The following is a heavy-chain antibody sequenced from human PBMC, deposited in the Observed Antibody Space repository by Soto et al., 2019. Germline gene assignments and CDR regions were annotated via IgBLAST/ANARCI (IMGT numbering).Heavy chain of an antibody. Sequence: GGSLRLSCAASGFTFSSYSMNWVRQAPGKGLEWVSSISSSSSYIYYADSVKGRFTISRDNSKNTLFLQMHSLRVEDMAVYYCARRDASEAFDIWGQGTMVTVSS. CDR1: GFTFSSYS. CDR2: ISSSSSYI. V-gene: IGHV3-21*04. J-gene: IGHJ3*02. CDR3: ARRDASEAFDI.